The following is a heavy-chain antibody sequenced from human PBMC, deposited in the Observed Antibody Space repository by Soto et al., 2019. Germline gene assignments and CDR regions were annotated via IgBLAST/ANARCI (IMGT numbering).Heavy chain of an antibody. D-gene: IGHD1-7*01. CDR2: INHSGST. V-gene: IGHV4-34*01. CDR3: AREEELPYYSYGMDV. CDR1: GGSFSGYY. J-gene: IGHJ6*02. Sequence: SETLSLTCAVYGGSFSGYYWSWIRQPPGKGLEWIGEINHSGSTNYNPSLKSRVTISVDTSKNQFSLKLSSVTAADTAVYYCAREEELPYYSYGMDVWGQGTMVTVSS.